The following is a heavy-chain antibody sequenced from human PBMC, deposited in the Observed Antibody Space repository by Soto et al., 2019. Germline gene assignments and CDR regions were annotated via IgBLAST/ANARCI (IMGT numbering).Heavy chain of an antibody. D-gene: IGHD3-22*01. V-gene: IGHV4-30-4*01. CDR3: ARGGGYDSFDF. CDR1: GGSTSSDNY. J-gene: IGHJ4*02. CDR2: IYYSGNT. Sequence: SETLSLTCTVSGGSTSSDNYWSWIRQPPGKGLEWIGHIYYSGNTDYNPSLKSRLAISIDTSKNQFSLKLGSVTAADTAGYFCARGGGYDSFDFWGQGVLVTVSS.